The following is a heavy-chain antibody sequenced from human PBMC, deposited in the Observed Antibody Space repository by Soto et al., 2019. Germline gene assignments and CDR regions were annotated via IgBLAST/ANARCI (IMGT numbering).Heavy chain of an antibody. Sequence: EVQLVESGGGLVKPGGSLRLSCAASGFTFSSYSMNWVRQAPGKGLEWVSSISSSSSYIYYADSVKGRFTISRDNAKNSLYLQMNSLRAEDTAVYYCARGLKPENYDFWSGYKIWGSYYYYYGMDVWGQGTTVTVSS. V-gene: IGHV3-21*01. CDR2: ISSSSSYI. CDR1: GFTFSSYS. D-gene: IGHD3-3*01. J-gene: IGHJ6*02. CDR3: ARGLKPENYDFWSGYKIWGSYYYYYGMDV.